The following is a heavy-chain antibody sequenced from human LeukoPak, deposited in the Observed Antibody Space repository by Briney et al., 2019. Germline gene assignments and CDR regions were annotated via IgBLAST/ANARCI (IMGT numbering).Heavy chain of an antibody. D-gene: IGHD1-1*01. Sequence: GGSLRLSCAAAGFTFSSYSMNWVRQAPGKGLEWVSSISSSSSYIYYADSVKGRFTISRDNAKNSLYLQMNSLRAEDTAVYYCARTYSTGTTYQDYCGQGTLVTVSS. CDR1: GFTFSSYS. J-gene: IGHJ4*02. CDR2: ISSSSSYI. CDR3: ARTYSTGTTYQDY. V-gene: IGHV3-21*01.